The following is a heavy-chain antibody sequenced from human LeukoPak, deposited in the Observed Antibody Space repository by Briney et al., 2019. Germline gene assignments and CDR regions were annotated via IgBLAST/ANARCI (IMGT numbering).Heavy chain of an antibody. CDR3: ARGQGIMITFGGFIVTSSGDC. CDR1: GFTFSSYA. D-gene: IGHD3-16*02. V-gene: IGHV3-30-3*01. CDR2: ISYDGSNK. Sequence: GGSLRLSCAASGFTFSSYAMHWVRQAPGKGMEWVAVISYDGSNKYYADSVKGRFTISRDNSKNTLYLQMNSLRAEDTAVYYCARGQGIMITFGGFIVTSSGDCWGQGTLVTVSS. J-gene: IGHJ4*02.